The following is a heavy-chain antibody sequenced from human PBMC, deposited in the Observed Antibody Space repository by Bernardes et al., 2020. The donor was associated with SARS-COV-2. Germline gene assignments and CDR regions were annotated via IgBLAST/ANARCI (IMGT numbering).Heavy chain of an antibody. Sequence: SETLSPTCTVSGGSISSGGYYWSWIRQHPGKGLEWIGYIHYSGSTYYNPSLKSRVTISVDTSKNQFSLTLSSVTAADAAVYYCARGNPESITIFGVVIPGNWFDPWGQGTLITVSS. CDR1: GGSISSGGYY. J-gene: IGHJ5*02. V-gene: IGHV4-31*03. CDR3: ARGNPESITIFGVVIPGNWFDP. D-gene: IGHD3-3*01. CDR2: IHYSGST.